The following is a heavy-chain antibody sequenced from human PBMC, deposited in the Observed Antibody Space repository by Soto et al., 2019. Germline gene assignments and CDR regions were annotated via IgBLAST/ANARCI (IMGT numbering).Heavy chain of an antibody. D-gene: IGHD3-10*01. CDR3: ARGVARRAIIQYTSCFDY. CDR2: VNHSGST. Sequence: PSETLSLTCAVYGGSFSDYYWSWIRQAPGRGLEWIGEVNHSGSTYYNPSLKSRVTISVDTSKNQCSLKLSYVTAADTAVYYCARGVARRAIIQYTSCFDYWGQGTLVTVSS. J-gene: IGHJ4*02. CDR1: GGSFSDYY. V-gene: IGHV4-34*01.